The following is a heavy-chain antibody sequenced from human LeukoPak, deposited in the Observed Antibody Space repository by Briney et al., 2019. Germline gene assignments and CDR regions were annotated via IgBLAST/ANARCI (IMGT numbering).Heavy chain of an antibody. V-gene: IGHV3-23*01. J-gene: IGHJ6*02. Sequence: GGSLRLSCAASGFALSSHWMTWVRQAPGKGLEWVSAISGSGGSTYYADSVKGRFTISRDNSKNTLYLQMNSLRAEDTAVYYCAKSDTYCSSTSCYRLGVDVWGQGTTVTVSS. CDR3: AKSDTYCSSTSCYRLGVDV. CDR2: ISGSGGST. CDR1: GFALSSHW. D-gene: IGHD2-2*01.